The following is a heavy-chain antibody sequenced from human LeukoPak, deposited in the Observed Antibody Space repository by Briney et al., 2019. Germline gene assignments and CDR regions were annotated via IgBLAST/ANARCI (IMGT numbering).Heavy chain of an antibody. CDR2: ISYDGSNK. V-gene: IGHV3-30*03. J-gene: IGHJ4*02. CDR1: GFTFSSYG. Sequence: GGSLRLSCAASGFTFSSYGMHWVRQAPGKGLEWVAVISYDGSNKYYADSVKGRFTISRDNSKNTLYLQMNSLRAEDTAVYYCARRYFDYWGQGTLVTVSS. CDR3: ARRYFDY.